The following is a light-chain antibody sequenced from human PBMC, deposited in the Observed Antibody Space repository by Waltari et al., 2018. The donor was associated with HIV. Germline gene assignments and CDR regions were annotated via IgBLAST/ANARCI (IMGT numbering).Light chain of an antibody. CDR3: VLYMGGAWV. Sequence: QTVVTQEPSFSVSPGGTVTLTCGLRSDSVSTTHYASWYRQTPGQAPRTVIYSKNVRSSGVPDRISGSILGNKAALTITGAQADDECHYHCVLYMGGAWVFGGGTKLTVL. CDR2: SKN. V-gene: IGLV8-61*01. CDR1: SDSVSTTHY. J-gene: IGLJ3*02.